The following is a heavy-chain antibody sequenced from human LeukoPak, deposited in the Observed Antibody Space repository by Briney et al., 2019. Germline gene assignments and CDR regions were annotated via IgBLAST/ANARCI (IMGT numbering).Heavy chain of an antibody. V-gene: IGHV3-7*01. Sequence: GGSLRLSCATFGFTFSSLSMSWVRQAPGKGLEWVANIKQDGSEKHYVDSVKGRFSISRDNTKNSLYLQMNSLRAEDTAVYYCARAMGTSYGFWSGSYTVSYYYYMDVWGKGTTVAVS. CDR1: GFTFSSLS. D-gene: IGHD3-3*01. CDR2: IKQDGSEK. J-gene: IGHJ6*03. CDR3: ARAMGTSYGFWSGSYTVSYYYYMDV.